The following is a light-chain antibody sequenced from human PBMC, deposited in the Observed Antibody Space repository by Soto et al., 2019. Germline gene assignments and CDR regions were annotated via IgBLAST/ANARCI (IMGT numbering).Light chain of an antibody. CDR1: QYIYSN. CDR3: LQYHNLWA. CDR2: RAS. V-gene: IGKV3-15*01. Sequence: EIVMTQSPATLSVSPGDSATLSCRASQYIYSNVAWYQHRPGKAPRLLIYRASTRATGIPARFSGSGSGTEFPLTSSSLQSEDVTYYSCLQYHNLWAFGQGTKVEIK. J-gene: IGKJ1*01.